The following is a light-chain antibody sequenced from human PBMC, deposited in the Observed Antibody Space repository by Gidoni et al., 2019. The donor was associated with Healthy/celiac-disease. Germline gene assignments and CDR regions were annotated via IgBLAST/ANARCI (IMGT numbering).Light chain of an antibody. V-gene: IGKV1-39*01. CDR3: QQRYSTPMYT. Sequence: DIQMTQSPSSLSASVGDRVTITCRASQSISSYLNWYQQKPGKAPKLLIYSASSLQSGVPSRFCGSRSGTDFSLTISSLQPEDFATYYCQQRYSTPMYTFGQGTKLEIK. CDR1: QSISSY. J-gene: IGKJ2*01. CDR2: SAS.